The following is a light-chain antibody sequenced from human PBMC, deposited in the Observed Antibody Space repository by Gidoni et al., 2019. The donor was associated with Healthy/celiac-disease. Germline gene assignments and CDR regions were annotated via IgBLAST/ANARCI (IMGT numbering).Light chain of an antibody. V-gene: IGKV3-20*01. CDR3: QQYGSSPPWT. CDR2: GAS. Sequence: EIVLTQSPGTLSLSPGERATLSCRASRSVSSSYLAWYQQKPGQAPRLLSYGASSRATGIPDRFSGSGSGTDFTRTISRLEPEDFAVYYCQQYGSSPPWTFGQGTKVEIK. CDR1: RSVSSSY. J-gene: IGKJ1*01.